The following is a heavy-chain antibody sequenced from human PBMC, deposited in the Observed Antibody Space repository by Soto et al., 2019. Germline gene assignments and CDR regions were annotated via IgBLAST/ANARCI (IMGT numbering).Heavy chain of an antibody. V-gene: IGHV4-34*01. J-gene: IGHJ3*02. CDR3: ARGASNSWYTAFDI. Sequence: SETLYLTCPVDGGSLRGHSPRWFRQPPGKGLEWIGEISHSGSTDYIPSLKSRVTISVDTSKRQFSLNLTSVTAADTALYYCARGASNSWYTAFDIWARGTMVT. D-gene: IGHD6-13*01. CDR2: ISHSGST. CDR1: GGSLRGHS.